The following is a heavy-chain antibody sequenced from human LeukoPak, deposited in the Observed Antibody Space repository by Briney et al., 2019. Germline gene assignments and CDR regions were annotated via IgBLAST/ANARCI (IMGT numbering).Heavy chain of an antibody. Sequence: PGGSLRLSCTASGFTFGDYAISWVRQPPGKGLEWIGEINHSGSTNYNPSLKSRVTISVDTSKNQFSLKLSSVTAADTAVYYCARHKSITMVRGVRNWFDPWGQGTLVTVSS. J-gene: IGHJ5*02. CDR2: INHSGST. V-gene: IGHV4-34*01. D-gene: IGHD3-10*01. CDR1: GFTFGDYA. CDR3: ARHKSITMVRGVRNWFDP.